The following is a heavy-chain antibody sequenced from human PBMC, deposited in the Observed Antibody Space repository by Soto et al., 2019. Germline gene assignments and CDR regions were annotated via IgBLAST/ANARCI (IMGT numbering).Heavy chain of an antibody. Sequence: PSETLSLTCTVSGGSISSGGYYWSWIRQHPGKGLEWIGYIYYSGSTNYNPSLKSRVTISVDTSKNQFSLKLSSVTAADTAVYYCARELYDSSGYFSYWGQGTLVTASS. V-gene: IGHV4-31*03. J-gene: IGHJ4*02. CDR2: IYYSGST. D-gene: IGHD3-22*01. CDR3: ARELYDSSGYFSY. CDR1: GGSISSGGYY.